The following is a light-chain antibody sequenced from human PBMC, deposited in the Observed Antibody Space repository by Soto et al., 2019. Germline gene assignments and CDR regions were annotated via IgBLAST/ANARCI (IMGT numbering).Light chain of an antibody. J-gene: IGLJ1*01. Sequence: QLVLTQSPSASASLGASVKLTCTLSSGHSSYAIAWHQQQPEKGPRYLMKLNSDGSHSKGDGIPDRFSGSSSGAERYLTISSLQSEDEADYYCQTWVTGIYVFGTATNLTVL. V-gene: IGLV4-69*01. CDR1: SGHSSYA. CDR3: QTWVTGIYV. CDR2: LNSDGSH.